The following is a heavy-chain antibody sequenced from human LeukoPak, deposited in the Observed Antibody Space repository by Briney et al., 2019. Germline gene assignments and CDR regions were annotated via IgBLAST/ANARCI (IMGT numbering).Heavy chain of an antibody. CDR2: ISGGGGSS. V-gene: IGHV3-23*01. Sequence: GGSLRLSCAASGFTFSSYAMSWVRQAPGKGLEWVSAISGGGGSSYYADSVKGRFTISRDISKNTLYLQMNSLRADDTAVYYCAKAATNYNILTGYYHFDYWGQGTLVTVSS. CDR3: AKAATNYNILTGYYHFDY. CDR1: GFTFSSYA. J-gene: IGHJ4*02. D-gene: IGHD3-9*01.